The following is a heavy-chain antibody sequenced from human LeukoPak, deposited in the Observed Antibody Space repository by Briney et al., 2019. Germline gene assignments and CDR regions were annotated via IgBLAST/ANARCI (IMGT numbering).Heavy chain of an antibody. V-gene: IGHV3-33*01. CDR3: ATPLNSGSDKGGFDY. CDR1: GFTFSSYG. Sequence: GSLRLSCAASGFTFSSYGMHWVRQAPGKGLEWVAVIWYDGSNKYYADSVKGRFTISRDNSKNTLYLQMNSLRAEDTAVYYCATPLNSGSDKGGFDYWGQGTLVTVSS. CDR2: IWYDGSNK. J-gene: IGHJ4*02. D-gene: IGHD1-26*01.